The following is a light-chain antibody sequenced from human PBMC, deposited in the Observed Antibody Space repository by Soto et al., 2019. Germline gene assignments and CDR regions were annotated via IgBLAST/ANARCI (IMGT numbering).Light chain of an antibody. CDR1: QSITSTS. CDR3: QQRSNWLT. CDR2: GAS. Sequence: VLTQSPATLSLSPGERVTLSCGASQSITSTSIAWYQQKPGQAPRLLIYGASNRATGIPARFSGSGSGTDFTLTISSLEPEDFAVYYCQQRSNWLTFGGGTKV. V-gene: IGKV3-11*01. J-gene: IGKJ4*01.